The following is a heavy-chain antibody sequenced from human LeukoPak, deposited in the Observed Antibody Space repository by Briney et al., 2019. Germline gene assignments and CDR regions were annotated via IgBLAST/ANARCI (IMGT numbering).Heavy chain of an antibody. CDR1: GGTFSSYA. CDR2: IIPIFGTA. Sequence: ASVKVSCKASGGTFSSYAISWVRQAPGQGLEWMGGIIPIFGTANYAQKFQGRVTITTDESTSTAYMELSSLRSEDTAVYYCARGPGGSGYYYQGDYWGQGTLVTVSS. V-gene: IGHV1-69*05. J-gene: IGHJ4*02. D-gene: IGHD3-22*01. CDR3: ARGPGGSGYYYQGDY.